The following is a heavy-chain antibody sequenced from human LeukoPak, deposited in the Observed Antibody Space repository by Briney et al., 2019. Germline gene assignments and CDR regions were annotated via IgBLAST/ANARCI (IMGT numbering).Heavy chain of an antibody. CDR1: GYTFTGYY. CDR2: INPNSGGT. CDR3: ARVEPRGIAVAGPVFDY. Sequence: ASVKVSCKASGYTFTGYYMHWVRQAPGQGLEWMGWINPNSGGTNYAQKFQGRVTMTRDTSISTAYMELSRLRSDDTAVYYWARVEPRGIAVAGPVFDYWGQGTLVTVSS. D-gene: IGHD6-19*01. V-gene: IGHV1-2*02. J-gene: IGHJ4*02.